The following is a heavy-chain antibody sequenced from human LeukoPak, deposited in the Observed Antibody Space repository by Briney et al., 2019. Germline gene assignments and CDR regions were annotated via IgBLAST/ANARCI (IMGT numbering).Heavy chain of an antibody. J-gene: IGHJ6*03. CDR2: INQDGSEK. CDR1: GFTFRTYW. CDR3: SRGVFLDWLLTHYYMDV. Sequence: GGSLRLSCGASGFTFRTYWMTLVRQAPGKGLEWVAKINQDGSEKYYVDSVKGRFTISRDNAKNSLYLQMNSLRAEDSAVYYCSRGVFLDWLLTHYYMDVWGKGTTVTVSS. V-gene: IGHV3-7*01. D-gene: IGHD3/OR15-3a*01.